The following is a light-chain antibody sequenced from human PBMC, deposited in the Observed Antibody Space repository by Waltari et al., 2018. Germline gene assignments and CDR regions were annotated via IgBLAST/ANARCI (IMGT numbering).Light chain of an antibody. CDR2: GAS. V-gene: IGKV3-15*01. CDR3: QQYNDWPPWT. J-gene: IGKJ1*01. CDR1: QSVSNN. Sequence: ELVMTQSPATLSVSAGARATLSCRASQSVSNNLAWYQQKAVQAPRLLIYGASTRATGIPARFSVSGSGTEFTLSNSSLQSEDFAVYYGQQYNDWPPWTFGQGTKVEIK.